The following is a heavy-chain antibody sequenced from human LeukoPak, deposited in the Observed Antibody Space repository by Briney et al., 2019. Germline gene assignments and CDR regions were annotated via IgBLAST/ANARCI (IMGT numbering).Heavy chain of an antibody. CDR2: IIPIFGTA. J-gene: IGHJ5*02. V-gene: IGHV1-69*13. CDR1: GGTLSSYA. D-gene: IGHD3-9*01. Sequence: ASVKVSCKASGGTLSSYAISWVRPAPGKGLEWMGGIIPIFGTANSAEKFPARVTITADASTCTAYVELSRLRSEDTAVYYCARSVLRYFPNCFAPWGQGTLVTVSS. CDR3: ARSVLRYFPNCFAP.